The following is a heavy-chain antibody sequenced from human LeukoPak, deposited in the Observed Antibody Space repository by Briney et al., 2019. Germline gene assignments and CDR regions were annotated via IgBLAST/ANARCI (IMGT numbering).Heavy chain of an antibody. D-gene: IGHD4-17*01. CDR1: GYTFTSYY. J-gene: IGHJ4*02. V-gene: IGHV1-46*01. CDR3: TISDYGDFDY. Sequence: ASVKVSCKASGYTFTSYYLHWVRQAPGQGLEWMGMVNPSDGSTSYAQNFQGRVTMTRDTSTSTAYMELSSLRSGDTAVYCCTISDYGDFDYWGQGTLVTVSS. CDR2: VNPSDGST.